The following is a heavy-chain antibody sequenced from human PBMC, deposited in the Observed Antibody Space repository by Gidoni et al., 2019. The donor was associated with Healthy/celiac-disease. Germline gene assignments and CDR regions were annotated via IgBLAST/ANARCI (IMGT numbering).Heavy chain of an antibody. CDR2: IYYSGST. D-gene: IGHD3-10*01. CDR1: GGSISSSSYY. J-gene: IGHJ3*02. V-gene: IGHV4-39*01. Sequence: QLQLQESGPGLVKPSETLSLTCTVSGGSISSSSYYWGWIRQPPGKGLEWIGSIYYSGSTYYNPSLKSRVTISVDTSKNQFSLKLSSVTAADTAVYYCARRYVRGVIIYHDAFDIWGQGTMVTVSS. CDR3: ARRYVRGVIIYHDAFDI.